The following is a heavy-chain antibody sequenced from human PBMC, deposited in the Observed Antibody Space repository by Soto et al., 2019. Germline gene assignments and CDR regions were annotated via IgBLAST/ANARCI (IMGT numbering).Heavy chain of an antibody. V-gene: IGHV3-30-3*01. J-gene: IGHJ1*01. D-gene: IGHD3-22*01. CDR2: ISKDGNSV. Sequence: QEQLVESGGGVVQPGESLRLSCAASGFTFSGAVMHWVLQSPGTGLEWVAGISKDGNSVHYGDSVKDRFIVSRDNSKNTQFLQMNSLRPEDTAMYYCAREDWSSGHAGTFQLWGQGTLVTVSS. CDR1: GFTFSGAV. CDR3: AREDWSSGHAGTFQL.